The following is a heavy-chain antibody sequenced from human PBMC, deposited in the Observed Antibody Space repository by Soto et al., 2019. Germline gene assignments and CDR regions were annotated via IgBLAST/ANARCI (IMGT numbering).Heavy chain of an antibody. CDR2: ISGYNGNT. CDR3: VRLIGSSWLDS. J-gene: IGHJ5*01. Sequence: GASVKVSCKPSGYTFTSYGISWVRQAPGQGLEWMGWISGYNGNTKYAQKFQGRVTMTTDTSNNQLSLQLNSVTPDDTAVYYCVRLIGSSWLDSWGQGTLVTVSS. D-gene: IGHD6-13*01. CDR1: GYTFTSYG. V-gene: IGHV1-18*01.